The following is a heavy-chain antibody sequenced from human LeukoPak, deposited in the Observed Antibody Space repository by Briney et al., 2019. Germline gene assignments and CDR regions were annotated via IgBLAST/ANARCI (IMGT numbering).Heavy chain of an antibody. CDR2: TRPDADNK. D-gene: IGHD7-27*01. CDR1: GFTLKTYG. Sequence: GGSLRLSCAASGFTLKTYGMYWVRQAPGKGLEWVAFTRPDADNKYYSDSVRGRFTISRDNPKNILYLQMNSLRVEDTAQYFCAKGVAEWGNLGNWGQGTLVTVSS. CDR3: AKGVAEWGNLGN. V-gene: IGHV3-30*02. J-gene: IGHJ4*02.